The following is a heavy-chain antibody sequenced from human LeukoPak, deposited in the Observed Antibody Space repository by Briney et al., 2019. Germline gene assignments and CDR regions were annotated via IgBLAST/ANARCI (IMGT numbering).Heavy chain of an antibody. CDR3: ARDGFSSGSYDY. V-gene: IGHV3-23*01. D-gene: IGHD1-26*01. J-gene: IGHJ4*02. CDR1: GFTFSSYG. Sequence: GGSLRLSCAASGFTFSSYGMSWVRQAPGKGLEWVSAISGSGGSTYYADSVKGRFTISRDNSKNTLYLQMNSLRAEDTAVYYCARDGFSSGSYDYWGQGTLVTVSS. CDR2: ISGSGGST.